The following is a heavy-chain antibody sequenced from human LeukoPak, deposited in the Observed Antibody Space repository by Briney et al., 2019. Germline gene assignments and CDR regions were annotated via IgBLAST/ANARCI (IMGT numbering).Heavy chain of an antibody. Sequence: GGSLRLSCAASGFTFSSYSMNWVRQAPGKGLEWVSSISSSSSYIYYADSVKGRFTISRDNAKNSLYLQMNSLRAEDTAVYYCAKGYSGYDYYFDFWGQGTLVTVSS. CDR2: ISSSSSYI. CDR3: AKGYSGYDYYFDF. CDR1: GFTFSSYS. J-gene: IGHJ4*02. D-gene: IGHD5-12*01. V-gene: IGHV3-21*01.